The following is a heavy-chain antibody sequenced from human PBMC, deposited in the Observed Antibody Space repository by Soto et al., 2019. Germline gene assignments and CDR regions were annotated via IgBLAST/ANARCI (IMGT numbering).Heavy chain of an antibody. Sequence: QVQLQESGPGLVKPSQTLSLTCTVSGGSLSSGGFYWNWIRQHPGKGLEWIGYISDSGSTSYNPSLRSRISIAVNTSKNQFSLKLSSVTAADTAVYYCVRWEPDSSGYYLPLDTFDIWGQGTMVTVSS. V-gene: IGHV4-31*03. CDR2: ISDSGST. D-gene: IGHD3-22*01. CDR1: GGSLSSGGFY. J-gene: IGHJ3*02. CDR3: VRWEPDSSGYYLPLDTFDI.